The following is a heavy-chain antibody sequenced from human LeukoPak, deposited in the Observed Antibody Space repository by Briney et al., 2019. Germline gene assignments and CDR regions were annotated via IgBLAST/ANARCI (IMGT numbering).Heavy chain of an antibody. CDR1: GFTFSSYS. CDR3: ARESRSGWFPRENYGMDV. Sequence: GGSLRLSCAASGFTFSSYSMNWVRQAPGKGLEGGSSISSSSSYIYYADSVKGRLTISRANAKNSLYLQMNSLRAEDTAVYYCARESRSGWFPRENYGMDVWGQGTTVTVSS. D-gene: IGHD6-19*01. J-gene: IGHJ6*02. V-gene: IGHV3-21*01. CDR2: ISSSSSYI.